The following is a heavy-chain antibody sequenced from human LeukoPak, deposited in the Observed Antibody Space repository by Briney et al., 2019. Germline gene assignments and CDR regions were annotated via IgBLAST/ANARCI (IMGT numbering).Heavy chain of an antibody. CDR3: CHSLSGRTGAFDI. J-gene: IGHJ3*02. CDR1: GDSVSSNSAA. V-gene: IGHV6-1*01. Sequence: SQTLSLTCAISGDSVSSNSAAWNWIRQFPSRGLEWLGRTYYRSKWYNDYAVSVKSRITINPDTSKNQFSLQLDSVTPEDTAVYYCCHSLSGRTGAFDIWGRGTVVTVSS. D-gene: IGHD2-21*01. CDR2: TYYRSKWYN.